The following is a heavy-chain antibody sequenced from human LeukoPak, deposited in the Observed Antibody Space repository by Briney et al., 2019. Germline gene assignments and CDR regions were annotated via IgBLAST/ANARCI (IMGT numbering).Heavy chain of an antibody. Sequence: GGSLRLSCAASGFTFSIYWMNWVRQAPGKGLEWVANIKQDGSEKYYVDSVKGRFTISRDNAKNSLYLQMNSLRAEAMAVYYCARGWNYAYDYWGQGTLVTVSS. CDR1: GFTFSIYW. CDR3: ARGWNYAYDY. D-gene: IGHD1-7*01. J-gene: IGHJ4*02. V-gene: IGHV3-7*01. CDR2: IKQDGSEK.